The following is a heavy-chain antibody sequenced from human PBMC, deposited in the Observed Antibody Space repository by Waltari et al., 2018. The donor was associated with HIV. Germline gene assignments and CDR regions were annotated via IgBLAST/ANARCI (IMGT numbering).Heavy chain of an antibody. J-gene: IGHJ4*02. V-gene: IGHV1-18*01. CDR2: MSSYKGHT. Sequence: QVQLVQSGAEVKKPGASVKVPCKASGYTFTSYGISWVRQAPGQGLEWMGWMSSYKGHTKYAQKLQGTVTMSTDTSTNTAYMELRSLRSDATAVYYCARVRSSSSSPWYIEYWGQGNPVTVSS. CDR3: ARVRSSSSSPWYIEY. CDR1: GYTFTSYG. D-gene: IGHD6-6*01.